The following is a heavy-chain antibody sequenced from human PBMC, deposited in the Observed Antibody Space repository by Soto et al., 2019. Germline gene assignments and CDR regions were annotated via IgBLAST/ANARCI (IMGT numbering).Heavy chain of an antibody. CDR3: AREVVVSRGASYFGY. Sequence: GGSLRLSCVGSGFTFSSNWMTWVRQAPGKGLEWVANIRQDGSEINYVDSVKGRFTISRDNTKNSLYLQTNSLRAEDTAIYYCAREVVVSRGASYFGYWGPGTLVTVSS. CDR1: GFTFSSNW. J-gene: IGHJ4*02. V-gene: IGHV3-7*04. D-gene: IGHD2-2*01. CDR2: IRQDGSEI.